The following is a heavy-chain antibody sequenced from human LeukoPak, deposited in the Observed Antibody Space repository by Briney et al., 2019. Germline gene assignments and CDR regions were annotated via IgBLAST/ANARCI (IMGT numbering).Heavy chain of an antibody. V-gene: IGHV3-7*01. CDR1: GFTFSGYW. CDR3: ATSDDSSGSD. J-gene: IGHJ4*02. CDR2: INLDESVR. D-gene: IGHD3-22*01. Sequence: GGSLRLSCAASGFTFSGYWMSWVRQAPGKGLEWVANINLDESVRHYVDSARGRFTISRDNAKNSLYLQMNSLRAEDTALYYCATSDDSSGSDWGQGTLVTVSS.